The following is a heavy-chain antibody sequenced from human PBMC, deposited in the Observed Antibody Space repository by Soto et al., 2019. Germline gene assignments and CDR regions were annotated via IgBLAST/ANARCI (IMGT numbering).Heavy chain of an antibody. Sequence: PSETLSLTCAVYGVPFRGYYWSWIRQSPGKGLEWIGEINHSGNTNYNPSLKSRVTMLVDTSKNQFSLSLSSVTAADTAVYYCANLIVFHSSYYHDYWGHGTLVTVSS. CDR1: GVPFRGYY. V-gene: IGHV4-34*01. CDR3: ANLIVFHSSYYHDY. J-gene: IGHJ4*01. D-gene: IGHD1-26*01. CDR2: INHSGNT.